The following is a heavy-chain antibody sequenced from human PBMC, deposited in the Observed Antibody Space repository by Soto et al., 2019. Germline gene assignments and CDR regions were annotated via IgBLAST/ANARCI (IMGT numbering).Heavy chain of an antibody. CDR2: ISAYNGNT. D-gene: IGHD5-18*01. J-gene: IGHJ3*02. Sequence: ASVKDSCKASGYTFTSSGISWVRQAPGQGLEWMGWISAYNGNTNYAQKLQGRVTMTTDTSTSTAYMELRSLRSDDTAVYYCGRGISWGYSYAYDAFDIWGQGTMVNVSS. CDR1: GYTFTSSG. V-gene: IGHV1-18*01. CDR3: GRGISWGYSYAYDAFDI.